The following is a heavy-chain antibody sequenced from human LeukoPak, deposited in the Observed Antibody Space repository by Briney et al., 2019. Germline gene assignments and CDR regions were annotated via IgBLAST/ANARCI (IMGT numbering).Heavy chain of an antibody. D-gene: IGHD2-15*01. CDR3: AKAMRGSALVFDY. V-gene: IGHV3-23*01. CDR1: GFTLSNYA. J-gene: IGHJ4*02. Sequence: GGSLRLSCAASGFTLSNYAMSWVRQAPGKGLEWVSTITGSGGSTYYADSVKGRFTISRDNSKNTLYLQMNSLGAEDTAVFYCAKAMRGSALVFDYWGQGTLATVSS. CDR2: ITGSGGST.